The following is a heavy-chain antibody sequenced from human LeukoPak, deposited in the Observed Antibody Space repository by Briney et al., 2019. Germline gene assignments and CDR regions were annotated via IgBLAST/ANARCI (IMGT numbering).Heavy chain of an antibody. CDR2: INPSGGST. Sequence: ASVKVSCKASGYTFTSYYMHWVRQAPGQGLEWMGIINPSGGSTSYAQKFQGRVTMTRDMSTSTVYMELSSLRSEDTDVYYCARANSPYDFWSGYYDPNDAFDIWGQGTMVTVSS. J-gene: IGHJ3*02. D-gene: IGHD3-3*01. V-gene: IGHV1-46*01. CDR1: GYTFTSYY. CDR3: ARANSPYDFWSGYYDPNDAFDI.